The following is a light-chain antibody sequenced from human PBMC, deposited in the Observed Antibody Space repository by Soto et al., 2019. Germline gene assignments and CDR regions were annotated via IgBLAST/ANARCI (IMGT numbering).Light chain of an antibody. Sequence: EIVLTQSPGTLSLSPGERATLSCRASQSVSSSYLAWYQQKPGQAPRLLVSGASSRATGIPHRFSGSGSGTDFTLTISRLEPEDFAVYYCQQYDSSLGLTFGGGSKVEIK. CDR1: QSVSSSY. J-gene: IGKJ4*01. V-gene: IGKV3-20*01. CDR3: QQYDSSLGLT. CDR2: GAS.